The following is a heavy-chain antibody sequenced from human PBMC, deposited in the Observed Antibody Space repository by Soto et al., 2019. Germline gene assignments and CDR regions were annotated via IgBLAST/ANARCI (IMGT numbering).Heavy chain of an antibody. V-gene: IGHV4-30-4*01. CDR3: ASNDIVATIPGRYFQH. J-gene: IGHJ1*01. D-gene: IGHD5-12*01. CDR1: GGSIGSGDYY. CDR2: IYYSGST. Sequence: SETLSLTCTVSGGSIGSGDYYWSWTRQPPGKGLEWIGYIYYSGSTYYNPSLKSRVTISVDTSKNQFYLKLSYVTAADSVLYFCASNDIVATIPGRYFQHWGQGTLVTVSS.